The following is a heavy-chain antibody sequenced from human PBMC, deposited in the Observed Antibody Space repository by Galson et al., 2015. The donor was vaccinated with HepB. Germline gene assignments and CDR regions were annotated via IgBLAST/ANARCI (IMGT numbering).Heavy chain of an antibody. Sequence: QSGAEMKKSGESLRISCKGSGYSFSTYWIGWVRQTPGKGLEWMGIIYPGDSDTRYSPSFQGQVTISADKSSSTAYLQWSSLKASDTAMYYCARTYCSDGSCYSGYYYYYYGMDVWGQGTTVTVSS. CDR2: IYPGDSDT. V-gene: IGHV5-51*01. J-gene: IGHJ6*02. CDR1: GYSFSTYW. D-gene: IGHD2-15*01. CDR3: ARTYCSDGSCYSGYYYYYYGMDV.